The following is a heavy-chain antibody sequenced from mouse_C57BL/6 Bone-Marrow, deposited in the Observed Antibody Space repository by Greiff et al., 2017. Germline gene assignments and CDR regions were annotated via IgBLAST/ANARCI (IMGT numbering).Heavy chain of an antibody. Sequence: QVQLQQSGAELVKPGASVKMSCKASGYTFTSYWITWVKQRPGQGLEWIGDIYPGSGSTNYNEKFKSKATLTVDTSSSTAYMQLSSLTSEDSAVYYCARIRDREAMDYWGQGTSVTVSS. V-gene: IGHV1-55*01. CDR2: IYPGSGST. J-gene: IGHJ4*01. D-gene: IGHD3-3*01. CDR1: GYTFTSYW. CDR3: ARIRDREAMDY.